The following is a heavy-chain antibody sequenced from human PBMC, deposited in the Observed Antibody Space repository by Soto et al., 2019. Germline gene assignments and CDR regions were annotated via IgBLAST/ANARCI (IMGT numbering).Heavy chain of an antibody. CDR2: IVVGSGNT. J-gene: IGHJ4*02. Sequence: SVKVSCKASGLTFFTSAVQWVRQARGQRLEWIGWIVVGSGNTNYAQKFQERVTITRDMSTNTAYMELTSLRSEDTAVYYCAADPYCGGDCYFDYWGQGIMVTVSS. D-gene: IGHD2-21*02. CDR1: GLTFFTSA. CDR3: AADPYCGGDCYFDY. V-gene: IGHV1-58*01.